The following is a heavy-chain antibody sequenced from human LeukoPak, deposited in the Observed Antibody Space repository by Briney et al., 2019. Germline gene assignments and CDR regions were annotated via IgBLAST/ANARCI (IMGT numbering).Heavy chain of an antibody. CDR2: ISGGSSFI. J-gene: IGHJ6*02. V-gene: IGHV3-21*01. CDR3: ARKSVDSSSKYGMDV. D-gene: IGHD6-13*01. Sequence: GGSLRLSCAASGFTFSSYTMNWVRQAPGKGLEWVSSISGGSSFINYADSVQGRFTISRDNPKNSLYLQMNSLRVEDTAVYYCARKSVDSSSKYGMDVWGQGTTVTVSS. CDR1: GFTFSSYT.